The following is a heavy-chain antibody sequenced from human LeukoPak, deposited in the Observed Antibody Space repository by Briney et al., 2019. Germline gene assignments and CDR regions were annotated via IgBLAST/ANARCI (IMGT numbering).Heavy chain of an antibody. CDR3: ANDYGGNLRDAFDI. CDR2: ISSSSSYI. D-gene: IGHD4-23*01. CDR1: RFTFSSYS. Sequence: PGGSLRLSCAASRFTFSSYSMNWVRQAPGKGLEWVSSISSSSSYIYYADSVKGRFTISRDNAKNSLYLQMNSLRAEDTAVYYCANDYGGNLRDAFDIWGQGTMVTVSS. J-gene: IGHJ3*02. V-gene: IGHV3-21*01.